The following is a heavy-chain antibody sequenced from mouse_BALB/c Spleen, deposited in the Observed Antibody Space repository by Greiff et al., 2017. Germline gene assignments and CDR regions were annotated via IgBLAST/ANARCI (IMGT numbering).Heavy chain of an antibody. CDR2: INPYNDGT. CDR3: ASPQTARATHFAY. CDR1: GYTFTRYV. Sequence: EVQLQQSGPELVKPGASVKMSCKASGYTFTRYVMHWVKQKPGQGLEWIGYINPYNDGTKYNENFKGKATLTSEKSTRTAYMELSSLTSEDAAVYYCASPQTARATHFAYWGQGTLVTVSA. V-gene: IGHV1-14*01. D-gene: IGHD3-2*01. J-gene: IGHJ3*01.